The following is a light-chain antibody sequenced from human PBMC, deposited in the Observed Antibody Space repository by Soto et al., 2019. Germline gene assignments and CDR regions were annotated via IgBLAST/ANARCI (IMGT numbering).Light chain of an antibody. Sequence: EIVLTQSPGNLSLSPGERATLSCRASQSVSSSYLAWYQQKPGQAPRLLIYGASSRATGIPDRFSGSGSGTDFTLTISRLEPEDFAVYYCQQYGSPYTFGQGTKLEIK. CDR1: QSVSSSY. CDR2: GAS. V-gene: IGKV3-20*01. J-gene: IGKJ2*01. CDR3: QQYGSPYT.